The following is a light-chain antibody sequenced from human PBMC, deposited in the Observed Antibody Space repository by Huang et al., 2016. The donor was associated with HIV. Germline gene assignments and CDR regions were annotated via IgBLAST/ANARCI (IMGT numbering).Light chain of an antibody. CDR3: QQYHNWPYT. Sequence: EIIMTQSPATLSLSPGEGSSLSCRANQSVATNLAWYLHIPGQSPRNLIFGASTRASGLPGRFSGSGSGTQFTLTVSGLQSEDFAVYYCQQYHNWPYTFGQGTKLEI. J-gene: IGKJ2*01. V-gene: IGKV3-15*01. CDR2: GAS. CDR1: QSVATN.